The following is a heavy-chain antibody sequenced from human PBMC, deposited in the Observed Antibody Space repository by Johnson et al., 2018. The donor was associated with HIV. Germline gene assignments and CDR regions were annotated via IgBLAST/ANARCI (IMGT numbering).Heavy chain of an antibody. CDR1: GFTFSTNW. CDR3: TTAKWLLGAFDI. D-gene: IGHD3-22*01. Sequence: VQLVESGGDLVQPGGSLRLSCVGSGFTFSTNWMHWVRQAPGKGLVWVSRINSDGSSTSYADSVKGRFTISRDNAKNTLYLQMNSLKTEDTAVYYCTTAKWLLGAFDIWGQGTMVTVSS. V-gene: IGHV3-74*01. J-gene: IGHJ3*02. CDR2: INSDGSST.